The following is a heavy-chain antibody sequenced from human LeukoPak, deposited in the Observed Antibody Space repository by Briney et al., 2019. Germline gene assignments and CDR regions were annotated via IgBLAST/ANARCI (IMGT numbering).Heavy chain of an antibody. J-gene: IGHJ4*02. V-gene: IGHV3-48*03. CDR2: ISSSGTTK. Sequence: GGSLRLSCAASGFTFSSYEMNWVRQAPGKGLEWVSYISSSGTTKYYADSVKGRFTISRDNAKNTLYMQMNSLRAGDTAVYYCARRLDWGQGALVTVSS. CDR1: GFTFSSYE. CDR3: ARRLD.